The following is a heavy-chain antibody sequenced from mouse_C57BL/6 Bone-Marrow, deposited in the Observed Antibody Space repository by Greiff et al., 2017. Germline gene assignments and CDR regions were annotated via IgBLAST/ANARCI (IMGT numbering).Heavy chain of an antibody. CDR1: GYTFTTYP. Sequence: VQLQESGAELVKPGASVKMSCKASGYTFTTYPIEWMKQNHGQSLEWIGNFHPFNDDTNYNEKFKGTATLTVDTSSNPVYLELSRLTSEDSAVNNCAGNSAVVYYGDYWGKGTTLTVSS. CDR3: AGNSAVVYYGDY. D-gene: IGHD6-1*01. V-gene: IGHV1-47*01. J-gene: IGHJ2*01. CDR2: FHPFNDDT.